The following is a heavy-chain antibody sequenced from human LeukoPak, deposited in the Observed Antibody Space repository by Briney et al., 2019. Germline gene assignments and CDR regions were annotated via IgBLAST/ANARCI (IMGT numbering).Heavy chain of an antibody. CDR3: ASPIGGHGMDV. D-gene: IGHD3-10*01. CDR2: IYPSDSDT. Sequence: GESLKISCKGSGYSFPSYWIGWVRQMPGKGQEWMGIIYPSDSDTRYSPSFQGQVTISADKSINTAYLQWSSLKVSDTAMYYCASPIGGHGMDVWGQGTTATVSS. CDR1: GYSFPSYW. V-gene: IGHV5-51*01. J-gene: IGHJ6*02.